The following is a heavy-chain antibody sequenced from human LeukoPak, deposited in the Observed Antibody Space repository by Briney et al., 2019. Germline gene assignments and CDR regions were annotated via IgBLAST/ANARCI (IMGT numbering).Heavy chain of an antibody. CDR3: AKAVGQWSFDL. CDR2: ISGSGDGT. Sequence: GGSLRLSCAASGFMFSTSDMSWVRQAPGKGLEWVSAISGSGDGTTYDDSVKGRFTISRDNSKNTLYLQMNSLRAEDTAVYYCAKAVGQWSFDLWGRGALVTVSS. V-gene: IGHV3-23*01. CDR1: GFMFSTSD. J-gene: IGHJ2*01.